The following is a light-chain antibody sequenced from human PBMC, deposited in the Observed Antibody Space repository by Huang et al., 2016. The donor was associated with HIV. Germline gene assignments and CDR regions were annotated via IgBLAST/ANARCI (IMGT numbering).Light chain of an antibody. CDR3: QQYYNTTLP. J-gene: IGKJ4*01. CDR1: RGISNS. Sequence: DIQMTQSPSSLSASVGDRVTITCRASRGISNSLAWYQQQPGKAPKLLLYASSRLQGWVPSRVRGRGSRNDYTPTLSRLQPEDSATYYCQQYYNTTLPFGGGTKVEIK. V-gene: IGKV1-NL1*01. CDR2: ASS.